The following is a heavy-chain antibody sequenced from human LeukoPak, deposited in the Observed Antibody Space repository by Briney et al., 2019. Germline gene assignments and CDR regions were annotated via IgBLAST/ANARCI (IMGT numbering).Heavy chain of an antibody. Sequence: PSETLSLTCSVSGDSISMHYWSWIRQPPGKGLEWIGYIDHTGSTNYNPSLNSRVTISRDTSKNHFSLELSSVTAADMAVYFCARGRVSSSSWSSTYYHYFYMDVWGKGTTVTVSS. CDR3: ARGRVSSSSWSSTYYHYFYMDV. CDR2: IDHTGST. D-gene: IGHD6-13*01. V-gene: IGHV4-59*11. J-gene: IGHJ6*03. CDR1: GDSISMHY.